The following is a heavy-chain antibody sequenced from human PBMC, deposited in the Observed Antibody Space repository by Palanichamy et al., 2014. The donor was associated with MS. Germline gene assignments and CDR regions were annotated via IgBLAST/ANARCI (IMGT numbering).Heavy chain of an antibody. Sequence: QVQLQESGPGLVKPSETLSLTCTVSGGSMSSYYWTWIRQPPGKGLEWIGYIYYSGSTNYNPSLKSRITMSVDTSKNQFSLKLSSVTAADTAFYYCARLGDSWYAWFDPWGQGTLVTVSS. CDR1: GGSMSSYY. J-gene: IGHJ5*02. CDR3: ARLGDSWYAWFDP. V-gene: IGHV4-59*01. D-gene: IGHD5-12*01. CDR2: IYYSGST.